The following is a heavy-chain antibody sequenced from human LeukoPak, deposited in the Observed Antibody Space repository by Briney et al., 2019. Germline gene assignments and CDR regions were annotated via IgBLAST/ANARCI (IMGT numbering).Heavy chain of an antibody. D-gene: IGHD4-17*01. J-gene: IGHJ4*02. CDR2: ISGSGGST. V-gene: IGHV3-23*01. CDR1: GFTFSSSA. CDR3: AKDHLGDYYFDY. Sequence: GGSLRLSCAASGFTFSSSAMSWVRQAPGKGLEWVSAISGSGGSTYYADSVKGRFTISRDNSKNTLYLQTNTLRAEDTAVYYCAKDHLGDYYFDYWGQGTLVTVSS.